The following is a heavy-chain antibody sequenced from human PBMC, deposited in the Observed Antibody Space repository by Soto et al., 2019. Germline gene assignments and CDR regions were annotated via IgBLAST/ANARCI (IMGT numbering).Heavy chain of an antibody. Sequence: GGSLRLSCAASGFNFSSYGMHWVRQAPGKGLEWVAIISYDATNKYYADSVKGRFTISRDNSKNTLYLQMNGLRPEDMSVYYCARDKCTGGSCYLLSWGQGTLVTVSS. CDR1: GFNFSSYG. CDR3: ARDKCTGGSCYLLS. D-gene: IGHD2-15*01. CDR2: ISYDATNK. V-gene: IGHV3-30*03. J-gene: IGHJ5*02.